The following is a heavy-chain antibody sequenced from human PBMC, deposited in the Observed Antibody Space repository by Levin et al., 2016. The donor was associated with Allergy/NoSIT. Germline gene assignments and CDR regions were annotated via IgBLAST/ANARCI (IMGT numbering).Heavy chain of an antibody. CDR1: GYSFTSYW. CDR2: IDPSDGYT. J-gene: IGHJ2*01. D-gene: IGHD2-2*01. Sequence: KVSCKGAGYSFTSYWICWVRQMPGKGLEWMGRIDPSDGYTNYSPSFQGHVTFSADKSISTAYLQWSSLKASDTAMYYCARLRCSSTSCYAIDYWGRGTLVTVSS. V-gene: IGHV5-10-1*01. CDR3: ARLRCSSTSCYAIDY.